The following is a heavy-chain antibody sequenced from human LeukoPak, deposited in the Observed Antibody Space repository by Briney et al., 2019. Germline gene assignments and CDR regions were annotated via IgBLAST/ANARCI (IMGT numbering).Heavy chain of an antibody. V-gene: IGHV1-2*02. CDR2: INPNSGGT. D-gene: IGHD5-24*01. CDR3: ARLRDEIDHSYYFDY. J-gene: IGHJ4*02. CDR1: GYTFTGYY. Sequence: ASVKVSCKASGYTFTGYYMHWVRQALGQGLEWMGWINPNSGGTNYAQKFQGRVTMTRDTSISTAYMELSRLRSDDTAVYYCARLRDEIDHSYYFDYWGQGTLVTVSS.